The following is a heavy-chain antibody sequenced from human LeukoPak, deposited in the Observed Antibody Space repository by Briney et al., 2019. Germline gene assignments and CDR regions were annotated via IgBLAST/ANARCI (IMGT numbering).Heavy chain of an antibody. V-gene: IGHV1-8*03. Sequence: ASVRVSCKASGYTFTGYYVHWVRQATGQGLEWMGWMNPNSGNTGYAQKFQGRVTITRNTSISTAYMELSSLRSEDTAVYYCARGARPIVVVPTSPITYYYYYYMDVWGKGTTVTVSS. D-gene: IGHD2-2*01. J-gene: IGHJ6*03. CDR2: MNPNSGNT. CDR1: GYTFTGYY. CDR3: ARGARPIVVVPTSPITYYYYYYMDV.